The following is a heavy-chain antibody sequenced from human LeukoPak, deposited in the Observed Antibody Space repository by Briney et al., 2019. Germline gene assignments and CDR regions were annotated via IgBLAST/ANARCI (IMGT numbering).Heavy chain of an antibody. J-gene: IGHJ4*02. CDR1: GFTFSSYT. V-gene: IGHV3-21*01. D-gene: IGHD1-7*01. CDR2: ISSNSAYI. Sequence: GGSLRLSCAASGFTFSSYTMNWVRQAPGKGLEWVSSISSNSAYIYYADSMKGRFTISRDNAENSLYLQMNSLRAEDTAVYYCARDSQGYNWNYPYYFDYWGQGTLVTVSS. CDR3: ARDSQGYNWNYPYYFDY.